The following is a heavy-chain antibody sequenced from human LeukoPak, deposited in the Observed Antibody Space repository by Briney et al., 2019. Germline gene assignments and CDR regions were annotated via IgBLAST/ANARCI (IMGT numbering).Heavy chain of an antibody. CDR2: IYYSGST. D-gene: IGHD5-24*01. CDR3: ARQERFDY. V-gene: IGHV4-39*07. CDR1: GGSISSSSYY. J-gene: IGHJ4*02. Sequence: SETLSLTCTVSGGSISSSSYYWGWIRQPPGKGLGWIGSIYYSGSTYYNPSLKSRVTISVDTSKNQFSLKLSSVTAADTAVYYCARQERFDYWGQGTLVTVSS.